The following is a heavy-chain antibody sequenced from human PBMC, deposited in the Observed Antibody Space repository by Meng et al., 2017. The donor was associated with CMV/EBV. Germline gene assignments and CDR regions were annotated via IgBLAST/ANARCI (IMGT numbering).Heavy chain of an antibody. J-gene: IGHJ2*01. D-gene: IGHD1-20*01. CDR3: ASVTGIGWLYFDL. CDR2: IIPIFGTA. Sequence: VPLVKFGAELKKPGSSVTVSSKASGGTFSSYSISWGRQAPEQGLEWMGVIIPIFGTANYAQKFQGRVTITADESTSTAYMELSSLRSEDTAVYYCASVTGIGWLYFDLWGRGTLVTVSS. V-gene: IGHV1-69*12. CDR1: GGTFSSYS.